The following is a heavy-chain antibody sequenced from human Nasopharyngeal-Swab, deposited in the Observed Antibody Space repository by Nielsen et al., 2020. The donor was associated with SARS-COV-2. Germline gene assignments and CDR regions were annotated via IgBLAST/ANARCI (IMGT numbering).Heavy chain of an antibody. CDR1: GFTFSSYG. Sequence: GGSLRLSCAASGFTFSSYGMHWVRQAPGKGLEWVAVISYDGSNKNYADSVKGRFTISRDNSKNTLYLQMNGLRAEDTAVYYCAREAQTGYSSGWRYYYYGMDVWGQGTTVTVSS. V-gene: IGHV3-30*03. CDR3: AREAQTGYSSGWRYYYYGMDV. D-gene: IGHD6-19*01. CDR2: ISYDGSNK. J-gene: IGHJ6*02.